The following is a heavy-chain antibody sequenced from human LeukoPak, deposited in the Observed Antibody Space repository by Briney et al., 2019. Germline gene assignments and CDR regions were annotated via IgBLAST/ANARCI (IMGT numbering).Heavy chain of an antibody. CDR1: GYTFTSYY. D-gene: IGHD4-17*01. CDR3: ARVTGDHGDPYYYYGMDV. V-gene: IGHV1-46*01. Sequence: ASVKVSCKASGYTFTSYYMHWVRQAPGQGLEWMGIINPSGGSTSYAQKFQGRVTMTRDTSTSTVYMELSSLRSEDTAVYYCARVTGDHGDPYYYYGMDVWGQGTTVTVSS. J-gene: IGHJ6*02. CDR2: INPSGGST.